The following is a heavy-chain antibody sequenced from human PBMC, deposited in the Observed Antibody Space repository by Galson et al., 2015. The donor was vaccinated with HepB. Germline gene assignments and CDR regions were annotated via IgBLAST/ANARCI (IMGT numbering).Heavy chain of an antibody. J-gene: IGHJ4*02. Sequence: SLRLSCAASGFTFSSYAMSWVRQAPGKGLEWVANIKQDGSEKYYVDSVKGRFTISRDNAKNSLYLQMNSLRAEDTAVYYCARAAWYYDSSGYYEGGNFDYWGQGTLVTVSS. D-gene: IGHD3-22*01. CDR3: ARAAWYYDSSGYYEGGNFDY. CDR1: GFTFSSYA. CDR2: IKQDGSEK. V-gene: IGHV3-7*03.